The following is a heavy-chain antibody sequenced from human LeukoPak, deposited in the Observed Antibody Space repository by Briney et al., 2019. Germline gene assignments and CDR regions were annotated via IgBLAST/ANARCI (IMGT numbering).Heavy chain of an antibody. CDR1: GYTFTSYA. J-gene: IGHJ5*02. CDR2: INAGNGNT. CDR3: ARGPTYYYDSSGYYYVGFDP. V-gene: IGHV1-3*01. Sequence: ASVTVSCKASGYTFTSYAMHWVRQAPGQRLEWMGWINAGNGNTKYSQKFQGRVTITRDTSASTAYMELSSLRSEDTAVYCCARGPTYYYDSSGYYYVGFDPWGQGTLVIVSS. D-gene: IGHD3-22*01.